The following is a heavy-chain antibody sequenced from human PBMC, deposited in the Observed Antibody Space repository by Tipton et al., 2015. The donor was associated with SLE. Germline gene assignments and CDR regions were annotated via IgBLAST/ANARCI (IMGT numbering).Heavy chain of an antibody. CDR1: GGSISSHY. D-gene: IGHD4-23*01. J-gene: IGHJ2*01. CDR2: IYTSGST. CDR3: ARDDREGGNPSDWYFDL. Sequence: TLSLTCTVSGGSISSHYWSWIRQPAGKGLEWIGRIYTSGSTNYNPSLKSRVTMSVDTSKNQFSLKLSSVTAADTAVYYCARDDREGGNPSDWYFDLWGRGTLVTVSS. V-gene: IGHV4-4*07.